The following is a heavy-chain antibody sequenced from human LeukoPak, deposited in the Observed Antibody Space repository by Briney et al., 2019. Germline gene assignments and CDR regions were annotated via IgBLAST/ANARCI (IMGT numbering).Heavy chain of an antibody. Sequence: GGSLRLSCAASGFTFSSYGMHWVRQAPGKGLEWVAVIWYDGSNKYYADSVKGRFTISRDNSKNTLYLRMNSLRAEDTAVYYCAREALPNYYDSSGYDYWGQGTLVTVSS. D-gene: IGHD3-22*01. CDR1: GFTFSSYG. CDR3: AREALPNYYDSSGYDY. J-gene: IGHJ4*02. CDR2: IWYDGSNK. V-gene: IGHV3-33*01.